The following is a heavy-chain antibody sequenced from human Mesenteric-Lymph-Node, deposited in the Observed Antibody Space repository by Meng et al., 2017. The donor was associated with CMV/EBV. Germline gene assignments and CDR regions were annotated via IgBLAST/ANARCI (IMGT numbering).Heavy chain of an antibody. CDR2: INKDGSEK. J-gene: IGHJ6*02. CDR3: AREVSDYDFWGTYYDYGMDV. V-gene: IGHV3-7*01. CDR1: KFTFNDYW. D-gene: IGHD3-3*01. Sequence: GGSLRLSCAASKFTFNDYWMSWVRQAPGKGLEWVANINKDGSEKNYVDSVKGRFTISRDNAEKSLYLQMNSLRAEDTAVYYCAREVSDYDFWGTYYDYGMDVWGQGTTVTVSS.